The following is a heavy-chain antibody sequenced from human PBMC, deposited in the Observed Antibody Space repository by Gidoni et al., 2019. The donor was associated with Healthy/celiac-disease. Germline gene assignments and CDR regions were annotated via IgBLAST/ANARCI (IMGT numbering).Heavy chain of an antibody. J-gene: IGHJ4*02. CDR2: IDPSDSYT. Sequence: EVQLVQSGAEGKKPGESLRNSCTGSGYSLTSYWIRWVRQRPGKGLEWMGRIDPSDSYTHHRPSFQGHLTISADKSISTAYLQSSSPKASDTAMYYCARHEGIYYGSWCYYKFDYWGQGTLVTVSS. CDR1: GYSLTSYW. V-gene: IGHV5-10-1*01. CDR3: ARHEGIYYGSWCYYKFDY. D-gene: IGHD3-10*01.